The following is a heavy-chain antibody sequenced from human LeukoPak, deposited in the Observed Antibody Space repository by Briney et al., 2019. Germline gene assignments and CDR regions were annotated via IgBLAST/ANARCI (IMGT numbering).Heavy chain of an antibody. CDR3: ARGPGALLH. CDR1: GDSVSNKNTA. CDR2: TYYRSKWYS. V-gene: IGHV6-1*01. J-gene: IGHJ4*02. Sequence: SQTLSLTCAISGDSVSNKNTAWNWIRQSPSRGLEWLGRTYYRSKWYSYSAVSVKSRIIINPDTSKNQFSLQLNSVTPEDTADCARGPGALLHWGQGILVTVSS. D-gene: IGHD3-10*01.